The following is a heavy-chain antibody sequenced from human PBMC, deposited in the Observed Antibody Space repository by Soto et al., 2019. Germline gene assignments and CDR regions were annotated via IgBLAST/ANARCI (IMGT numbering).Heavy chain of an antibody. CDR2: IYSSGGT. V-gene: IGHV4-4*07. D-gene: IGHD3-3*01. CDR3: ARGQRFSDSFDP. Sequence: APETLSLTCTVSGGAISGYYWTWVRQPAGKGLEWIGRIYSSGGTKYNPSLKSRVDMSLDMSKNQFSLRLSSVTAADTAVYYCARGQRFSDSFDPWGQGTLVTVSS. J-gene: IGHJ5*02. CDR1: GGAISGYY.